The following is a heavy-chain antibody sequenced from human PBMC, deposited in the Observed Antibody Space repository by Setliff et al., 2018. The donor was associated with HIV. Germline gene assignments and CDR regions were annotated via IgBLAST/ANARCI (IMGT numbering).Heavy chain of an antibody. J-gene: IGHJ3*02. CDR1: GYTFTSYG. V-gene: IGHV1-18*01. Sequence: ASVKVSCKASGYTFTSYGISCVRQAPGQGLEWMGWISAYNGNTNYAQKLQGRVTMTTDTSTSTAYMELRSLRSDDTAVYYCARVGPVLRYFDWLFQSNAFDIWGQGTMVTVSS. CDR3: ARVGPVLRYFDWLFQSNAFDI. D-gene: IGHD3-9*01. CDR2: ISAYNGNT.